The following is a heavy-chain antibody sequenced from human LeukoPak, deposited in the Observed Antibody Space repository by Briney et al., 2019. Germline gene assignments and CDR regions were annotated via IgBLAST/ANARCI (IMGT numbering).Heavy chain of an antibody. CDR1: GGSISNYY. CDR2: IYYTRST. Sequence: SETLSLTCTVSGGSISNYYWSWIRQSPGKGLQWIGYIYYTRSTIYNPSLKSRVTISVDTSKNQFSLKLASVTAADTAVYYCARDSYSGFDYWGQGTLVTVSS. CDR3: ARDSYSGFDY. J-gene: IGHJ4*02. D-gene: IGHD4-11*01. V-gene: IGHV4-59*01.